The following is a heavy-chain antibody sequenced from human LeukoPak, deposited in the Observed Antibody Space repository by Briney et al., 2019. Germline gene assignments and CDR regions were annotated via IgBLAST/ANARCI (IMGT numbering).Heavy chain of an antibody. J-gene: IGHJ3*02. D-gene: IGHD4-17*01. CDR1: GYTFTSYY. CDR2: INPSGGST. V-gene: IGHV1-46*01. CDR3: AKPHLDYGDYSI. Sequence: ASVKVSCKASGYTFTSYYMHWVRQAPGQGLEWMGIINPSGGSTSYAQKFQGRVTMTRDTSTSTVYMELSSLRSEDTAVYYCAKPHLDYGDYSIWGQGTMVTVSS.